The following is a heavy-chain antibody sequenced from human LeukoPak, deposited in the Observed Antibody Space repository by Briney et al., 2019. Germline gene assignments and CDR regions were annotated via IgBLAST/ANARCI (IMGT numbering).Heavy chain of an antibody. CDR3: ARDPKVAAAGTRYFDL. Sequence: VASVKVSCKASGYTFTSYGISWVRQAPGQGLEWMGWISAYNGNTNYAQKLQGRVTMTTDTSTSTAYMELRSLRSDDTAVYYCARDPKVAAAGTRYFDLWGRGTLVTVSS. CDR1: GYTFTSYG. CDR2: ISAYNGNT. J-gene: IGHJ2*01. D-gene: IGHD6-13*01. V-gene: IGHV1-18*01.